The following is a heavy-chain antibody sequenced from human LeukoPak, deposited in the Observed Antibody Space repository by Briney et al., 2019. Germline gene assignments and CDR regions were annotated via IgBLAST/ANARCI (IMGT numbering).Heavy chain of an antibody. Sequence: GGSLRLSCAASGFTFSSYAMSWVRQAPGKGLEWVSAISGSGGSTYYADSVKGRFTISRDNSKNTLHLQMNSLRAEDTAVYYCAKEKAATGDTYYYYYMDVWGKGTTVTVSS. V-gene: IGHV3-23*01. D-gene: IGHD6-13*01. CDR1: GFTFSSYA. CDR2: ISGSGGST. J-gene: IGHJ6*03. CDR3: AKEKAATGDTYYYYYMDV.